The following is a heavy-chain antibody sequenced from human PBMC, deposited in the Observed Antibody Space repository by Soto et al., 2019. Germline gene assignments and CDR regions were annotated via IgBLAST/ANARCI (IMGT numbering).Heavy chain of an antibody. J-gene: IGHJ6*02. D-gene: IGHD2-2*01. Sequence: ASVKVSCKASGYTFTSSDINWVRQAPGQGLEWMGWMNPNTGNSGFAQKFQGRVTMTSDTSISTAYMELSRLRSDDTAVYYCASYTNCSSTSCYSRGDYYYYGMDVWGQGTTVTVSS. V-gene: IGHV1-8*01. CDR1: GYTFTSSD. CDR3: ASYTNCSSTSCYSRGDYYYYGMDV. CDR2: MNPNTGNS.